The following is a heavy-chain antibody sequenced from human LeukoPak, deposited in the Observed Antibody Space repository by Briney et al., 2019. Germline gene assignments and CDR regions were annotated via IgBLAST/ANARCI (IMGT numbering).Heavy chain of an antibody. Sequence: GGSLRLSCAASGFTFDDYAMHWVRQAPGKGLEWVSGISWNSGSIGYADTVKGRFTISRDNAKNSLYLQMNSLRAEDTALYYCARVYRGSGSYYTYFDYWGQGTLVTVSS. V-gene: IGHV3-9*01. CDR3: ARVYRGSGSYYTYFDY. D-gene: IGHD3-10*01. J-gene: IGHJ4*02. CDR1: GFTFDDYA. CDR2: ISWNSGSI.